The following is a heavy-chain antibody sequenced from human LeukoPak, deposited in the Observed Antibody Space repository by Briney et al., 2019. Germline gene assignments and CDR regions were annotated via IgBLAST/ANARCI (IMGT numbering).Heavy chain of an antibody. CDR3: ARGGSMEADILTGYRAFDI. J-gene: IGHJ3*02. CDR1: GGSFSDYY. V-gene: IGHV4-34*01. D-gene: IGHD3-9*01. CDR2: IDPSGIA. Sequence: SETLSLTCAVYGGSFSDYYWTWIRQSPGKGLEWIGEIDPSGIANNNPSLKSRVSTSLDTSKKQFSLNLSSVTAADTAVYYCARGGSMEADILTGYRAFDIWGQGTMVSVSS.